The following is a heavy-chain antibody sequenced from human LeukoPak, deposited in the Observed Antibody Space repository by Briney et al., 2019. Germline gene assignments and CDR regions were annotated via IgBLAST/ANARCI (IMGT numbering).Heavy chain of an antibody. CDR1: GGSINSYY. CDR3: ARGGKATVVTM. Sequence: SETLSLTCTVSGGSINSYYWSWIRQPAGKGLEWIGRIYSSGTTNYNPSLKSRVSMSVDTSKNQFSLKLSSVTAADTAIYYCARGGKATVVTMWGQGILVTVSS. V-gene: IGHV4-4*07. CDR2: IYSSGTT. J-gene: IGHJ4*02. D-gene: IGHD4-23*01.